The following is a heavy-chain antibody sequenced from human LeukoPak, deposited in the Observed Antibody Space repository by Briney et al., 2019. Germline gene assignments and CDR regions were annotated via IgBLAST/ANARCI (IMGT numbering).Heavy chain of an antibody. CDR1: GFTLSSHS. Sequence: PGGSLRLSCAASGFTLSSHSMNWVRQAPGKGLEWVSAISGSGGSTYYADSVKGRFTISRDNSKNTLYLQMNSLRAEDTAVYYCAKSLSRSGYDYWGQGTLVTVSS. V-gene: IGHV3-23*01. D-gene: IGHD2-15*01. J-gene: IGHJ4*02. CDR3: AKSLSRSGYDY. CDR2: ISGSGGST.